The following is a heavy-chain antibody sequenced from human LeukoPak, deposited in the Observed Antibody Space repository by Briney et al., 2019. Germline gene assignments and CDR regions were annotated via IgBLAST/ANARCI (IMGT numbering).Heavy chain of an antibody. CDR3: ARVRQLWQENAFDI. J-gene: IGHJ3*02. CDR2: IYSGGST. CDR1: GFTVSSNY. V-gene: IGHV3-53*01. D-gene: IGHD5-18*01. Sequence: GGSLRLSCAASGFTVSSNYMSWVRQAPGKGLEWVSVIYSGGSTYYADSVKGRFTISRDNSKNTLYLQMNSLRAEDTAVYYCARVRQLWQENAFDIWGQGTMVTVSS.